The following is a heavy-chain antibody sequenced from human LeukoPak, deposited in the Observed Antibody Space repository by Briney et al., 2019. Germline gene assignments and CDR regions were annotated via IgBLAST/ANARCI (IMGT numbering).Heavy chain of an antibody. J-gene: IGHJ4*01. Sequence: AGSLSLSCAASGCTFGGYAMRWVRQAPGKGLEWVCVISCDGGSTYYADSVKGRFTITRDNSKNTMYLVKNSLRAADTALYYCAKDGGIAYYYDSSGYYPFGGWGHRTLVTVST. D-gene: IGHD3-22*01. V-gene: IGHV3-43D*03. CDR2: ISCDGGST. CDR1: GCTFGGYA. CDR3: AKDGGIAYYYDSSGYYPFGG.